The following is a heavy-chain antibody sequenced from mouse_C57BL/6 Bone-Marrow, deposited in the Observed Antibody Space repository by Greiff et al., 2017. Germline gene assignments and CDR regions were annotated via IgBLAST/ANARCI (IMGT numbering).Heavy chain of an antibody. Sequence: QVQLQQSGAELVKPGASVKLSCKASGYTFTSYWMHWVKQRPGRGLEWIGRIDPNSGGTKYNEKFKSKATLTVDKPSSTAYMQLSSLTSEDSAVYYCAKGKLRRTPYYAMDYWGQGTSVTVSS. CDR2: IDPNSGGT. CDR3: AKGKLRRTPYYAMDY. J-gene: IGHJ4*01. D-gene: IGHD3-2*02. V-gene: IGHV1-72*01. CDR1: GYTFTSYW.